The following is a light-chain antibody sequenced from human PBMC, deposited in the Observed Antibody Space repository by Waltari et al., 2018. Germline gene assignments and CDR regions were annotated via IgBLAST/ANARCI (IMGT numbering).Light chain of an antibody. Sequence: QSALTHPRPESGSPGQTVTIPCTGTSSDVGGYNHVSWYQQPPGKAPKLMIYDVSNRPSGVPDRFSGSKSGNTASLTISGLQAEDEADYYCCSYAGSYSWVFGGGTKLTVL. CDR1: SSDVGGYNH. CDR2: DVS. CDR3: CSYAGSYSWV. V-gene: IGLV2-11*01. J-gene: IGLJ3*02.